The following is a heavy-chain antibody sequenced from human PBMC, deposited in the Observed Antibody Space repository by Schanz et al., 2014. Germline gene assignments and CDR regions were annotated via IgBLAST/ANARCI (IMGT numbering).Heavy chain of an antibody. V-gene: IGHV3-23*04. J-gene: IGHJ6*02. CDR2: IGGSGGST. Sequence: EVQLVESGGGLVQPGGSLTLSCAASGFTFSSYLMSWVRQAPGKGLEWVSGIGGSGGSTDYADSVKGRFTISRDNSKNTVHLQMNSLRAEDTAVYFCARVELSVYYYAMDVWGQGTTVTVSS. CDR1: GFTFSSYL. CDR3: ARVELSVYYYAMDV. D-gene: IGHD2-15*01.